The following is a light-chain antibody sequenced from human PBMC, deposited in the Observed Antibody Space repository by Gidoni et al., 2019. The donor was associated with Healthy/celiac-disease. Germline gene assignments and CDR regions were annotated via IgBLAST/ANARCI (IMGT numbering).Light chain of an antibody. CDR3: LQDYNYPLT. Sequence: AIPLTQSPSSLSASVGDRVTITCRASQGIRNDLGWYQQKPGKAPKLLIYAASSLQSGVPSRFSGSGSGTDFTLTISSLQPEDFATYYCLQDYNYPLTFGGGTKVEIK. J-gene: IGKJ4*01. V-gene: IGKV1-6*01. CDR2: AAS. CDR1: QGIRND.